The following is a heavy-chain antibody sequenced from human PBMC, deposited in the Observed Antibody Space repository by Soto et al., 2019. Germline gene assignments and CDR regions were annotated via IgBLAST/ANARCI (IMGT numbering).Heavy chain of an antibody. CDR2: IYYSGSA. J-gene: IGHJ5*02. CDR1: GGPISSGNYY. CDR3: ARVWFGEFPKSDP. Sequence: QVQLQESGPGLVKPSQTLSLTCTVSGGPISSGNYYWSWIRQSPGKGLEWMGYIYYSGSAYYNPSLKSRVAMSVDTSKNHFSLKLTSVTAADTAVYYCARVWFGEFPKSDPWGQGTLVTVSS. V-gene: IGHV4-30-4*01. D-gene: IGHD3-10*01.